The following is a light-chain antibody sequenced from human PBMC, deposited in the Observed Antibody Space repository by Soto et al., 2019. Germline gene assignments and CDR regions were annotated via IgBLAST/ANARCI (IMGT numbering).Light chain of an antibody. V-gene: IGKV1-39*01. CDR1: QSISNY. Sequence: DIQMTQSPSSLSASVGDRITITCRASQSISNYLNWYQQKPGKAPKLLIYAASRLESGVPSRFSGSGSGTEFTLTISSLQPEDFTTYYCQQTASSILYTFGQGTKVEIK. CDR2: AAS. J-gene: IGKJ2*01. CDR3: QQTASSILYT.